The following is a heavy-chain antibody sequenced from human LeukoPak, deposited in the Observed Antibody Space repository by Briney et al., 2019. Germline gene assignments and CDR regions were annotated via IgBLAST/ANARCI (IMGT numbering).Heavy chain of an antibody. CDR2: IYYSGST. Sequence: PSETLSLTCTVSGGSISSYYWSWIRQPPGKGLEWIGYIYYSGSTNYNPSLKSRVTISVDTSKNQSSLKLSSVTAADTAVYYCASGNYGSGSYYLLNYWGQGTLVTVSS. CDR3: ASGNYGSGSYYLLNY. CDR1: GGSISSYY. D-gene: IGHD3-10*01. V-gene: IGHV4-59*08. J-gene: IGHJ4*02.